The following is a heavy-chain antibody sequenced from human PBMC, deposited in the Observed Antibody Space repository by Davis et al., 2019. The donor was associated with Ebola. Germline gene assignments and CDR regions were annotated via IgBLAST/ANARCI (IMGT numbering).Heavy chain of an antibody. V-gene: IGHV4-61*01. J-gene: IGHJ5*02. CDR2: VYYSGTT. D-gene: IGHD4-17*01. CDR3: AKGVGDYGWFDP. CDR1: GGSVSSGNYY. Sequence: MPSETLSLTCSVSGGSVSSGNYYWSWIRQPPGKGLEWIGYVYYSGTTSYNPSLKSRVTISIGTSKDQFSLRLTSVTEADTAVYYCAKGVGDYGWFDPWGQGTLVTVSA.